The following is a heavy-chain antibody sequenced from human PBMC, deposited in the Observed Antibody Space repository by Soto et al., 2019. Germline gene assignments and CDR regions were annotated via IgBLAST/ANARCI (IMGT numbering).Heavy chain of an antibody. J-gene: IGHJ6*02. CDR1: GYTFTTYG. CDR2: ISGYDGHT. CDR3: AREGEMPYYYYGVDV. V-gene: IGHV1-18*01. Sequence: QVQLVQSGAEVRKPGASVKVSCKASGYTFTTYGITCVRQAPGQRLEWIGCISGYDGHTKYAQKFQGRIIMTTDTSQSTVSMDLRSLRSDDTAVYYCAREGEMPYYYYGVDVCCQGTTVTVSS. D-gene: IGHD3-16*01.